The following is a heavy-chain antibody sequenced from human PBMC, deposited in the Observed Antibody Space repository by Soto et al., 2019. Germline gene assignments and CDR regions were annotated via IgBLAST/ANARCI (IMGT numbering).Heavy chain of an antibody. CDR1: GGSISSGDYY. J-gene: IGHJ4*02. V-gene: IGHV4-30-4*01. D-gene: IGHD3-22*01. Sequence: SETLSLTCTVSGGSISSGDYYWSWIRQPPGKGLEWIGYIYYSGSTYYNPSLKSRVTISVDTSKNQFSLKLSSVTAADTAVYYCARYDSSGYYPYFDYWGQGTLVTVSS. CDR3: ARYDSSGYYPYFDY. CDR2: IYYSGST.